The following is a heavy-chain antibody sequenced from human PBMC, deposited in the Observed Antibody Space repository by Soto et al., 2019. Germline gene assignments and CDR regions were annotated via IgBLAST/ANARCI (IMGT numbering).Heavy chain of an antibody. Sequence: GASVKVSCKASGYTFTSYGISWVRQAPGQGLEWMGWISAYNGNTNYAQKLQGRVTMTTDTSTSTAYMELRSLRSDDTAVYYCARDNTIFGVVRNGFDPLGQGTLVTVSA. J-gene: IGHJ5*02. CDR1: GYTFTSYG. CDR3: ARDNTIFGVVRNGFDP. D-gene: IGHD3-3*01. CDR2: ISAYNGNT. V-gene: IGHV1-18*01.